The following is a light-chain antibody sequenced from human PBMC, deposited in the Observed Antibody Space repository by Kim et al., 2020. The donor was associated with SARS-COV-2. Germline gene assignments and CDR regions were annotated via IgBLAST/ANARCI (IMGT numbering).Light chain of an antibody. CDR1: TGAVTRAYY. V-gene: IGLV7-43*01. CDR3: LVYYDGSWT. J-gene: IGLJ3*02. Sequence: PGGTVPLTCGSSTGAVTRAYYPNWFQQKPGQAPRPLIYSISNKYSWTPARFSGSLLGGKAALTLSDVQPEDEADYYCLVYYDGSWTFGGGTQLTVL. CDR2: SIS.